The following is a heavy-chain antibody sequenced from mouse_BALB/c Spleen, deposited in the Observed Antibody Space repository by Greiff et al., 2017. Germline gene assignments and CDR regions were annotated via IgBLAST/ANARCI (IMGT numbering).Heavy chain of an antibody. CDR2: ISSGGSYT. J-gene: IGHJ2*01. CDR3: TREDGYSDY. CDR1: GFTFSSYT. Sequence: EVQGVESGGGLVKPGGSLKLSCAASGFTFSSYTMSWVRQTPEKRLEWVATISSGGSYTYYPDSVKGRFTISRDNAKNTLYLQMSSLKSEDTAMYYCTREDGYSDYWGQGTTLTVSS. V-gene: IGHV5-6-4*01.